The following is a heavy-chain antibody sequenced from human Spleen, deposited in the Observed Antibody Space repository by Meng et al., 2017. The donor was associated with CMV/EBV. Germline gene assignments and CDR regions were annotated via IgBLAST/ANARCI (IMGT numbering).Heavy chain of an antibody. V-gene: IGHV4-34*01. J-gene: IGHJ4*02. Sequence: VSGGSFSGYSWRWLRQPPGKGLEWIEELNHSGITNFNPSLKSRVTTSVDTSKNQFSLKLSSVTAADTAVYYCARAITIFGGYYFDYWGQGTLVTVSS. CDR1: GGSFSGYS. CDR2: LNHSGIT. CDR3: ARAITIFGGYYFDY. D-gene: IGHD3-3*01.